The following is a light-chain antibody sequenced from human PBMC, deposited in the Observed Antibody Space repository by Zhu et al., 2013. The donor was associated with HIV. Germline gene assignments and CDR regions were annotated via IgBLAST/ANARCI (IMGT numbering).Light chain of an antibody. Sequence: HSVLTQPPSVSGAPGQRVTISCVGTTSNIGAGYDVHWYRQLPGTAPKLLIYGDKNRPSGVPDRFSGSKSGTSASLAISGLRPEDEANYYCAAWDDSLTGSRVFGTGTKVTVL. V-gene: IGLV1-40*01. CDR1: TSNIGAGYD. CDR3: AAWDDSLTGSRV. CDR2: GDK. J-gene: IGLJ1*01.